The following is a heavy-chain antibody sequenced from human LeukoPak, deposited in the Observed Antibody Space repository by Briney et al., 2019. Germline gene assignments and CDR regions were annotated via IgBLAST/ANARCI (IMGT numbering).Heavy chain of an antibody. J-gene: IGHJ5*02. CDR1: GGSFSGYY. CDR3: ARAQVGATFPAFDP. V-gene: IGHV4-34*01. D-gene: IGHD1-26*01. Sequence: SETLSLTCAVYGGSFSGYYWSWIRQPPGKGLEWIGEINHSGSTNYNPSLKSRVTISVDTSKNQFSLKLSSVTAADTAVYYCARAQVGATFPAFDPWGQGTLVTVSS. CDR2: INHSGST.